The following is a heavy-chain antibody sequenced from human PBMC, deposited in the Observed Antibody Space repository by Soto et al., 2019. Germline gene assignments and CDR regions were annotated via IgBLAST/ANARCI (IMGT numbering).Heavy chain of an antibody. Sequence: GGSLRLSCAASGFTFSRFELHWVRQAPGKGLEWISYISSSGSTAYYASSVEGRFTISRDNSKNTLYLQTNSLRAEDTAVYYCAKEGSDVIVATSPNGDFDYWGQGTLVTVSS. CDR1: GFTFSRFE. D-gene: IGHD5-12*01. CDR3: AKEGSDVIVATSPNGDFDY. J-gene: IGHJ4*02. CDR2: ISSSGSTA. V-gene: IGHV3-48*03.